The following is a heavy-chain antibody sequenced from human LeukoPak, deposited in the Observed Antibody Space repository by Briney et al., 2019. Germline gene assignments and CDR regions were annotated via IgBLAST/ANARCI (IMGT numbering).Heavy chain of an antibody. D-gene: IGHD4-17*01. CDR3: ARDHAGDDYGDYSVGDDY. Sequence: ASVKVSCKASGYTFTCYYMHWVRQAPGQGLEWMGWINPNSGGTNYAQKFQGRVTMTRDTSISTAYMELSRLRSDDTAVYYCARDHAGDDYGDYSVGDDYWGQGTLVTVSS. V-gene: IGHV1-2*02. CDR1: GYTFTCYY. CDR2: INPNSGGT. J-gene: IGHJ4*02.